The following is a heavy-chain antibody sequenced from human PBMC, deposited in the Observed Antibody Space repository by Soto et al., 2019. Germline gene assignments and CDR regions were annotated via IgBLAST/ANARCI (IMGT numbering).Heavy chain of an antibody. CDR2: ISGSGGST. V-gene: IGHV3-23*01. Sequence: PGGSLRLSCAASGFTFSSYAMSWVRQAPGKGLEWVSAISGSGGSTYYADSVKGRFTISRDNSKNTLYLQMNSLRAEDTAVYYCAKTESSSSYYYGMDVWGQGTTVTVSS. CDR3: AKTESSSSYYYGMDV. CDR1: GFTFSSYA. J-gene: IGHJ6*02. D-gene: IGHD6-6*01.